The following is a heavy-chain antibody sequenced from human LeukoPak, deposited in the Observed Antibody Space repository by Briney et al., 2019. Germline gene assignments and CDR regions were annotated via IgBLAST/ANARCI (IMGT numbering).Heavy chain of an antibody. D-gene: IGHD3-10*02. CDR2: ISRSGDTT. CDR3: SGLGITIIGGV. V-gene: IGHV3-23*01. CDR1: GFTFSSYA. Sequence: GGSLRLSCAASGFTFSSYAMSWVRQAPGKGLEWVSAISRSGDTTYYADSVKGRFTISRDNSKNTLYLQMNSLRAEDTAVYYCSGLGITIIGGVWGKGTPVTISS. J-gene: IGHJ6*04.